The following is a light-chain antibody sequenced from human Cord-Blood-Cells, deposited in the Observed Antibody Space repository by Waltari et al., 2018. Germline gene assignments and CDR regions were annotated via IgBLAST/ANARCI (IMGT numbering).Light chain of an antibody. Sequence: QSALTQPASVSGSPGQSITISCTGTSRDGGGYNYVSWYQQHPGKAPKLMICDVSNRPSGVSNRFSGSKSVNTASLTISGLQAEDEADYYCSSYTSSSTVVFGGGTKLTVL. J-gene: IGLJ2*01. CDR1: SRDGGGYNY. CDR3: SSYTSSSTVV. V-gene: IGLV2-14*01. CDR2: DVS.